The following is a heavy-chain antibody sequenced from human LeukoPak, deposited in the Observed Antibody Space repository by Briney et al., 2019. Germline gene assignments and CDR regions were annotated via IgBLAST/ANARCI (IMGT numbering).Heavy chain of an antibody. CDR2: ISAYNGNT. J-gene: IGHJ4*02. CDR3: ARGPKYYDSSGYYSVFDY. D-gene: IGHD3-22*01. Sequence: ASVKVSCKASGYTFTGYGISWVRQAPGQGLEWMGWISAYNGNTNYAQKLQGRVTMTTDTSTSTAYMELRSLRSDDTAVYYCARGPKYYDSSGYYSVFDYWGQGTLVTVSS. V-gene: IGHV1-18*01. CDR1: GYTFTGYG.